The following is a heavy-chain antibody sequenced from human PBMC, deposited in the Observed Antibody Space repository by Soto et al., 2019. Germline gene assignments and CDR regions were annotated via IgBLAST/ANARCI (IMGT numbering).Heavy chain of an antibody. CDR1: GGSFSDYS. V-gene: IGHV4-34*01. CDR2: ISHSGGS. Sequence: PSETLSLTCAVYGGSFSDYSWSWIRQPPGKGLAWIGDISHSGGSNYNPSLKSRVTISVDTSKNQFSLKLSSVTAADTAVYYCARGRKDYSSSWYGGWGQGALVTVSS. CDR3: ARGRKDYSSSWYGG. D-gene: IGHD6-13*01. J-gene: IGHJ4*02.